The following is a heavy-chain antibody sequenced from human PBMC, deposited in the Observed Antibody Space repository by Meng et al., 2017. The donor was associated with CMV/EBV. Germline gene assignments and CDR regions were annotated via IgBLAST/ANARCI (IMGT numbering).Heavy chain of an antibody. Sequence: ASVKVSCKASGYTFTGYYMHWVRQAPGQGLEWMGWINPNSGGTNYAQKFQGRVTMTRDTSISTAYKELSRLRSDDTAVYYCARTPMVRGVISHFDYWGQGTLVTVSS. D-gene: IGHD3-10*01. CDR2: INPNSGGT. J-gene: IGHJ4*02. CDR3: ARTPMVRGVISHFDY. V-gene: IGHV1-2*02. CDR1: GYTFTGYY.